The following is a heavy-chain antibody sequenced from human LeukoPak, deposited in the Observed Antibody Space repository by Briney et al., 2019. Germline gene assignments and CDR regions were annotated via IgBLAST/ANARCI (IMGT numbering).Heavy chain of an antibody. CDR3: ARELGPSPPYYFDF. CDR1: GFTFSSYA. CDR2: IWYDGSKT. V-gene: IGHV3-33*08. J-gene: IGHJ4*02. Sequence: GGSLRLSCAASGFTFSSYAMHWVRQAPGKGLEWVAIIWYDGSKTYYADSVKGRFTISRDTSQSTVYLQMNSLRVEDTAVYYCARELGPSPPYYFDFWGQGTPVTVSS.